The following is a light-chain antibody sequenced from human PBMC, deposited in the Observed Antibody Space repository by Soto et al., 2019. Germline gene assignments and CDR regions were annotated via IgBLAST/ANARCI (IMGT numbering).Light chain of an antibody. CDR2: GTN. J-gene: IGLJ3*02. CDR1: SGSVSTNYY. CDR3: VLYMGSGIWV. V-gene: IGLV8-61*01. Sequence: QAVVTQEPSFSVSPGGTVTLTCGLSSGSVSTNYYPSWYQQTPGQAPRTLIYGTNTRSSGVPDRFSGSILGNKAALTITGAQADDESDYYCVLYMGSGIWVFGGGTKVTVL.